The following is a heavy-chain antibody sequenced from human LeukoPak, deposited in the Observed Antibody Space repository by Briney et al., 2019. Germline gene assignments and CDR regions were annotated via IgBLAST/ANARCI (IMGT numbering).Heavy chain of an antibody. CDR2: IYYTGST. Sequence: SETLSLTCTVCGGSITSYSGSWVRQPPGKGLEWIGYIYYTGSTNYNPSLKSRVTISVDTSKNQFSLKLSSVTAADTAVYYCARRGYGDYADYWGQGSLVTVSS. D-gene: IGHD4-17*01. V-gene: IGHV4-59*01. J-gene: IGHJ4*02. CDR1: GGSITSYS. CDR3: ARRGYGDYADY.